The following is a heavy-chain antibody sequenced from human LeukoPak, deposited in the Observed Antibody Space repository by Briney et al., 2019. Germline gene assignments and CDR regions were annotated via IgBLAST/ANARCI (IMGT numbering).Heavy chain of an antibody. V-gene: IGHV1-69*05. CDR3: ARGVVGYSSSSDWFDP. CDR2: IIPIFGTA. D-gene: IGHD6-6*01. J-gene: IGHJ5*02. Sequence: GASVKVSCKASGGTFSSYAISWVRQAPGQGLEWMGGIIPIFGTANYAQKFQGRVTITTDESTSTAYMELSSLRSEDTAVYYCARGVVGYSSSSDWFDPWGQGTLVTVSS. CDR1: GGTFSSYA.